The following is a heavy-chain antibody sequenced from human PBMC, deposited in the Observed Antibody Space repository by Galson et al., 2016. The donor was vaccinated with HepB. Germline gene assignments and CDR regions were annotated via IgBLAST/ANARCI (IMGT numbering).Heavy chain of an antibody. CDR2: ISGGGGGTT. J-gene: IGHJ1*01. CDR3: ATKTGLSAYGGDFQH. V-gene: IGHV3-23*01. Sequence: SLRLSCAASGFTLNNYAMSWVRQAAGKGLEWVSAISGGGGGTTFYADSVKGRVTISRDNSKHTLYLQMNSLRAEDTAVYYCATKTGLSAYGGDFQHWGQGTLVTVSS. D-gene: IGHD5-12*01. CDR1: GFTLNNYA.